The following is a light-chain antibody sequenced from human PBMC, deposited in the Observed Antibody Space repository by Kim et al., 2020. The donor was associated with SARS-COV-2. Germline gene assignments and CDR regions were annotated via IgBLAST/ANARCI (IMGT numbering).Light chain of an antibody. CDR1: KLGDKY. Sequence: SYELTQPPSVSVSPGQTASITCSGDKLGDKYACWYQQKPGQSPLLVIYQDSKRPSGIPDRFSGSNSGNTATLTISGTQAMDEADYYCQTWDGSTKVFGGGTKVTVL. J-gene: IGLJ3*02. CDR3: QTWDGSTKV. CDR2: QDS. V-gene: IGLV3-1*01.